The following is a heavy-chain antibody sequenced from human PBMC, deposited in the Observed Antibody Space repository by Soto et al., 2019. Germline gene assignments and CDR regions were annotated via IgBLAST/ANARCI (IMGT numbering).Heavy chain of an antibody. CDR2: INTYNGNT. CDR3: AMVDVYVTPRPQAG. V-gene: IGHV1-18*01. Sequence: QVQLVQSGAEVKNPGASVKVSCKASGYTFTRYGIGWARQAPGQGLEWMGWINTYNGNTNYAQNVQGRVTLTTDTSTSTAYMELRSLRSNDTAIYYCAMVDVYVTPRPQAGWGQGTTVIVSS. CDR1: GYTFTRYG. J-gene: IGHJ6*02. D-gene: IGHD3-16*01.